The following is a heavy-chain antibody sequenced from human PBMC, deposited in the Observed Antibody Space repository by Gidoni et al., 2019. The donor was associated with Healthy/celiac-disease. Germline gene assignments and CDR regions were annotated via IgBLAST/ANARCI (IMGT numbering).Heavy chain of an antibody. CDR2: SSSRSSYI. Sequence: EVQLVESGGGLVKPGGSLRLSCAASGFTFSSYSMNWVRQAPGKGLEWVSSSSSRSSYIYYADSVKGRFTISRDNAKNSLYLQMNSLRAEDTAVYYCARDADLLVGGGGYFDYWGQGTLVTVSS. CDR3: ARDADLLVGGGGYFDY. D-gene: IGHD2-2*01. CDR1: GFTFSSYS. V-gene: IGHV3-21*01. J-gene: IGHJ4*02.